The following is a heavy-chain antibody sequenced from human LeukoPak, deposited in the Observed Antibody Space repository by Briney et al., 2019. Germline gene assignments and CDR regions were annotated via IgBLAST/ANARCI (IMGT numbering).Heavy chain of an antibody. CDR1: GGTFSSYA. Sequence: SVKVSCKASGGTFSSYAISWVRQAPGQGLEWMGGIIPIFGTANYAQKFQGRVTITADESTGTAYMELSSLRSEDTAVYYCARDVDMVRGRWFDPWGQGTLVTVSS. V-gene: IGHV1-69*13. D-gene: IGHD3-10*01. CDR2: IIPIFGTA. CDR3: ARDVDMVRGRWFDP. J-gene: IGHJ5*02.